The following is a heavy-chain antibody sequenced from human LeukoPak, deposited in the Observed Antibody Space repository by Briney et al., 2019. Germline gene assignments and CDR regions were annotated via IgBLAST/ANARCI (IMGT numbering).Heavy chain of an antibody. D-gene: IGHD3-9*01. Sequence: ASVKVSCKASGYTFTSYGISWVRQAPGQGLEGMGWISAYNGNTNYAQKLQGRVTMTTDTSTSTAYLELRSLRSDDTAVYYCAREEGATPKFDWLLFPHYYYGMDVWGQGTTVTVSS. CDR2: ISAYNGNT. J-gene: IGHJ6*02. V-gene: IGHV1-18*01. CDR1: GYTFTSYG. CDR3: AREEGATPKFDWLLFPHYYYGMDV.